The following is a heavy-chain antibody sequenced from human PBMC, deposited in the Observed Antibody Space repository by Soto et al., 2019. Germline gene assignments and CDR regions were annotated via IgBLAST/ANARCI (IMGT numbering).Heavy chain of an antibody. D-gene: IGHD3-3*01. Sequence: ASVKVSCKASGYTFTSYGISWVRQAPGQGLEWMGWISAYNGNTNYAQKLQGRVTMTTDTSTSTAYMELRSLRSDDTAVYYCARGPFWSGPSLYYYYMDVWGKGTTVTVSS. V-gene: IGHV1-18*01. CDR1: GYTFTSYG. J-gene: IGHJ6*03. CDR2: ISAYNGNT. CDR3: ARGPFWSGPSLYYYYMDV.